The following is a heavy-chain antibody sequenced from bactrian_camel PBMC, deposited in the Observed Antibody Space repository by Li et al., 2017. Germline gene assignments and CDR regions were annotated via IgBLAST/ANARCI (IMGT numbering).Heavy chain of an antibody. Sequence: HVQLVESGGGSVQAGGSLRLSCVASGSIGASRYLMGWFRQAPGMEREQVAAFIYTFHRTTRYADSVKGRFTISRDDAKNTMYLQMNNLQPEDTAMYYCASVWKYELTAPPLAQSSYNLWGQGTQVTVS. V-gene: IGHV3-2*01. D-gene: IGHD3*01. CDR3: ASVWKYELTAPPLAQSSYNL. J-gene: IGHJ4*01. CDR2: IYTFHRTT. CDR1: GSIGASRYL.